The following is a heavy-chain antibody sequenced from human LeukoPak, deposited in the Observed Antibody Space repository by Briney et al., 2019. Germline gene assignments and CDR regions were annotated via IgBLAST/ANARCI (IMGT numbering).Heavy chain of an antibody. CDR3: AKALKRHLIVVVVAAPSPIDY. CDR1: GFTFSSYA. CDR2: ISGSGGST. V-gene: IGHV3-23*01. Sequence: GGSLRLSCAAPGFTFSSYAMSWVRQAPGKGLEWVSAISGSGGSTYYADSVKGRFTISRGNSKNTLYLQMNSLRAEDTAVYYCAKALKRHLIVVVVAAPSPIDYWGQGTLVTVSS. D-gene: IGHD2-15*01. J-gene: IGHJ4*02.